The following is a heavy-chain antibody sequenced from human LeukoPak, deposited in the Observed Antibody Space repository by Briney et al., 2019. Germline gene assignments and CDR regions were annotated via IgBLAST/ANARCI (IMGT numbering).Heavy chain of an antibody. CDR3: ARRRYGGYTYYFDY. CDR1: GGSISSSSYY. J-gene: IGHJ4*02. D-gene: IGHD5-12*01. V-gene: IGHV4-39*01. CDR2: IYYSGST. Sequence: PSETLSLTRTVSGGSISSSSYYWGWIRQPPGKGLEWIGTIYYSGSTYHNPSLKSRVTISVDTSKNQFSLKLSSVTAADTAVYYCARRRYGGYTYYFDYWGQGTLVTVSS.